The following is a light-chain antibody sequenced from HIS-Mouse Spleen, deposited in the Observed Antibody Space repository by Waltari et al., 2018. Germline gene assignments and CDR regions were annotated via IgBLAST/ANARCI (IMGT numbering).Light chain of an antibody. CDR1: SSDVGGYNY. CDR2: DVR. J-gene: IGLJ2*01. V-gene: IGLV2-11*01. Sequence: QSALTQPRSVSGSPGQSVTISCTGTSSDVGGYNYVSWYQQHPGKAPKPMIYDVRKRPSGVPDRFSGSKSGNTASLTISGLQAEDEADYYCCSYAGSYTFVVFGGGTKLTVL. CDR3: CSYAGSYTFVV.